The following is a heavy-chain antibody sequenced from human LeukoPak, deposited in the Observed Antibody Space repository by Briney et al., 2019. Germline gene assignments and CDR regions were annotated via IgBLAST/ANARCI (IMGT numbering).Heavy chain of an antibody. CDR2: IKQDGSEK. V-gene: IGHV3-7*03. D-gene: IGHD5-18*01. J-gene: IGHJ4*02. CDR3: ARDGYSHPHGY. Sequence: PGGSLRLSCAACGFIFRIYWMSCVRRARGKGREGVANIKQDGSEKYYVDSVRGGFTISRDNAKNSMYLKMNSLRAEDTAVYYCARDGYSHPHGYWGQGTLVTVSS. CDR1: GFIFRIYW.